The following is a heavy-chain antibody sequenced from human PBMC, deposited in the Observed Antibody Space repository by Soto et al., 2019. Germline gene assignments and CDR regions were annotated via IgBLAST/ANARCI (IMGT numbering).Heavy chain of an antibody. CDR1: GFTFISYA. V-gene: IGHV3-23*01. CDR3: AKVGSHSGSHYDAFDI. CDR2: ISGSADRT. J-gene: IGHJ3*02. D-gene: IGHD1-26*01. Sequence: EVQLLESGGGSVQPGGSLRLSCAASGFTFISYAMNWVRQAPGKGLEWVSAISGSADRTYYADSVKGRFTISRDNSNKILYLRMNSLRAGDTAVYYCAKVGSHSGSHYDAFDIWGQGTMVTVSS.